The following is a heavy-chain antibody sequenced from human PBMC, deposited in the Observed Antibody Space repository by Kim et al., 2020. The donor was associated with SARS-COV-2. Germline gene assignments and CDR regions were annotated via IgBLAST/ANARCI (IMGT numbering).Heavy chain of an antibody. CDR3: ARSLGHCNDGGCYS. V-gene: IGHV1-2*02. CDR2: IDPDSGGT. Sequence: ASVKVSCKSSGYTFTHNYIHWVRQAPGQGLEWMGWIDPDSGGTKNAQVFQDRITMTSVTSIRTANMDLTRLTSDDTAIYYCARSLGHCNDGGCYSWGQGTLVTVSS. D-gene: IGHD2-15*01. J-gene: IGHJ4*02. CDR1: GYTFTHNY.